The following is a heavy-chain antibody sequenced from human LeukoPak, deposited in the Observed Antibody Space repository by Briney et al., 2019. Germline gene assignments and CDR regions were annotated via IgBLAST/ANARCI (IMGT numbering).Heavy chain of an antibody. CDR3: ARDNPTSPNPSHYGDYVPFDY. Sequence: VASVKVSCKASGYTFTSYGISWVRQAPGQGLEWMGWISTYIANTNYAQSFQGRVTMTTDTSTSTAYMELRSLRSDDTAMYYCARDNPTSPNPSHYGDYVPFDYWGQGTLVTVSS. V-gene: IGHV1-18*01. D-gene: IGHD4-17*01. J-gene: IGHJ4*02. CDR2: ISTYIANT. CDR1: GYTFTSYG.